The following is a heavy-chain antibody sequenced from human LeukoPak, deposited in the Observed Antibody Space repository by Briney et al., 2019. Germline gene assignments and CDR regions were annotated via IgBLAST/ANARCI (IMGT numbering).Heavy chain of an antibody. D-gene: IGHD2-21*02. J-gene: IGHJ6*03. V-gene: IGHV1-2*02. Sequence: ASVKVSCKASGYTFTGYYMHWVRQAPGQGLEWMGGIIPNSGGTNYAQKLQGRVTMTTDTSTSTAYMELRSLRSDDTAVYYCARETCGGDCFYYYYYYMDVWGKGTTVTVSS. CDR2: IIPNSGGT. CDR1: GYTFTGYY. CDR3: ARETCGGDCFYYYYYYMDV.